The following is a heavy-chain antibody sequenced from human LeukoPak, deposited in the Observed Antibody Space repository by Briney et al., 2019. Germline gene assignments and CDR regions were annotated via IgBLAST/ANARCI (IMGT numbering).Heavy chain of an antibody. D-gene: IGHD3-9*01. CDR2: IIPIFGTA. CDR3: ARDRPYDILTGSYYYYGMDV. Sequence: ASVKVSCKASGGTFSSYAISWVRQAPGQGLEWMGGIIPIFGTANYAQKFQGRVTITADESTSTAYMELSSLRSEDTAVYYCARDRPYDILTGSYYYYGMDVWGQGTTVTVSS. J-gene: IGHJ6*02. V-gene: IGHV1-69*13. CDR1: GGTFSSYA.